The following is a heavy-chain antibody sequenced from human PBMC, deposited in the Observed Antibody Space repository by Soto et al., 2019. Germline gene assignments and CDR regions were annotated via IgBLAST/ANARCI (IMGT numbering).Heavy chain of an antibody. Sequence: QVLLVESGGGLVKPGGSLRLSCATSGFIFSDYYMHWIRQAPGKGLEWISYISGNGRIIQYADSAKGRFTISRDNAQNSLYLTMNSLRAEDTALYFCARDFDADSRTDFDSWGQGTLVTVSS. J-gene: IGHJ4*02. CDR2: ISGNGRII. D-gene: IGHD4-17*01. V-gene: IGHV3-11*01. CDR3: ARDFDADSRTDFDS. CDR1: GFIFSDYY.